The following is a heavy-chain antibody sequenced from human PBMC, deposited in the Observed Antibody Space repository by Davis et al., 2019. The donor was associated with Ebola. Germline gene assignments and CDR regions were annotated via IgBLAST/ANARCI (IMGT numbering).Heavy chain of an antibody. CDR3: ARGDPSALFGMDV. CDR1: GYRFTNYA. V-gene: IGHV1-3*01. J-gene: IGHJ6*02. CDR2: INAVNGNT. Sequence: AASVKVSCKASGYRFTNYAMHWVRQAPGQRLEWMGWINAVNGNTKYSQKLQGRVTITRDTSTSTAYMELRSLRSDDTAVYFCARGDPSALFGMDVWGQGTTVTVAS.